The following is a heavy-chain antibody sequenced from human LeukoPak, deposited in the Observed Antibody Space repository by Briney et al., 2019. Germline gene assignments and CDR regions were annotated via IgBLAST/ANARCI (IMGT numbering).Heavy chain of an antibody. CDR1: GFTFSSYE. CDR3: ARDGSDQWSGFDY. V-gene: IGHV3-48*03. CDR2: ISSSGSTI. J-gene: IGHJ4*02. Sequence: GGSLRLSCAASGFTFSSYEMNWVRQAPGKGLEWVSYISSSGSTIYYADSVKGRFTISRDNAKNSLYLQMNSLRAEDTAVYYCARDGSDQWSGFDYWGQGTLVTVSA. D-gene: IGHD3-10*01.